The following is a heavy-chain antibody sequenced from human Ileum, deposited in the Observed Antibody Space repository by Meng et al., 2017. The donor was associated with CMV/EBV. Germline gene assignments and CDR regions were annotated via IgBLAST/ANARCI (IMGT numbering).Heavy chain of an antibody. CDR2: ISAYNGNT. V-gene: IGHV1-18*01. J-gene: IGHJ4*02. Sequence: ASVKVSCKASGYTFTSYGTSWVRQAPGQGLEWMGWISAYNGNTNYAQKLQGRVTMTTDTSTSTAYMELRSLRSDDTAVYYCARVFWSGYYFDYWGQGTLVTVSS. D-gene: IGHD3-3*01. CDR3: ARVFWSGYYFDY. CDR1: GYTFTSYG.